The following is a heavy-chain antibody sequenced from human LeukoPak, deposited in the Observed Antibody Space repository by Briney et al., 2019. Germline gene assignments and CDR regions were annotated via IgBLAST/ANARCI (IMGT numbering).Heavy chain of an antibody. J-gene: IGHJ3*02. D-gene: IGHD6-19*01. Sequence: SETLSLTCTVSGGSISSSSYYWGWIRQPPGKGLEWIGSIYYSGRTNYNPSLKSRVTISVDTSKNQFSLKLSSVTAADTAVYYCARAGGVAGTFPGSDAFDIWGQGTMVTVSS. V-gene: IGHV4-39*07. CDR2: IYYSGRT. CDR3: ARAGGVAGTFPGSDAFDI. CDR1: GGSISSSSYY.